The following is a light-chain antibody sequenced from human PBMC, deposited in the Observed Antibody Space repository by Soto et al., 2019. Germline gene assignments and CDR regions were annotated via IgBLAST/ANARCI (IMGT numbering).Light chain of an antibody. CDR3: MQGTHWPPT. Sequence: DVVMTQSPLSLPVTLGQPASISCRSSQSVVYSDGIAYLTWFQQRPGQSPRRLIYRVSNRDSGVPDRFSGSGSGTDSTLKISRVEAEDVGVYYCMQGTHWPPTFGRGTKVEIK. CDR2: RVS. V-gene: IGKV2-30*01. CDR1: QSVVYSDGIAY. J-gene: IGKJ1*01.